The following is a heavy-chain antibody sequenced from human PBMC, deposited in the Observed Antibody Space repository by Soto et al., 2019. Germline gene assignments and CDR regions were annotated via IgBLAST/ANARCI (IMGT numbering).Heavy chain of an antibody. J-gene: IGHJ6*02. Sequence: EVRLVESGGDLVKSGGSLRLSCVGSGFLFRNYEMNWVRQAPGKGLEWLAHISTTGGHVSESDSVKGRFTISRDNSKNTLYLQMNSLRPEDTALYYCARDRGARLNYYGMDVWGQGTTVTVSS. CDR2: ISTTGGHV. V-gene: IGHV3-48*03. D-gene: IGHD1-26*01. CDR1: GFLFRNYE. CDR3: ARDRGARLNYYGMDV.